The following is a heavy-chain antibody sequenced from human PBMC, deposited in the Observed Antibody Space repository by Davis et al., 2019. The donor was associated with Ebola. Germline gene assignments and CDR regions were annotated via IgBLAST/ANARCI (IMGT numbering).Heavy chain of an antibody. V-gene: IGHV1-18*04. J-gene: IGHJ4*02. CDR3: ARSPSHTVTTFDY. D-gene: IGHD4-17*01. CDR1: GYTFTSYG. Sequence: ASVKVSCKASGYTFTSYGITWVRQAPGQGLEWMGWINPHNGNTNYAQNVQGRVTMTRDTSTSTVYMELSSLRSEDTAVYYCARSPSHTVTTFDYWGQGTLVTVSS. CDR2: INPHNGNT.